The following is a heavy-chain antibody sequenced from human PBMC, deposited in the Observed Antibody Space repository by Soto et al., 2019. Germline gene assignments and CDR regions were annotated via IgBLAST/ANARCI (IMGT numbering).Heavy chain of an antibody. CDR1: GYTFTSYA. J-gene: IGHJ4*02. CDR3: ARGSSWSYFDY. Sequence: ASVKVSCKASGYTFTSYAMHWVRQAPGQRLEWMGWINAGNGNTKYSQKFQGRVTITRDTSTTIIYMELSSLRSEDTAVYYCARGSSWSYFDYWGQGTLVTVPS. V-gene: IGHV1-3*01. D-gene: IGHD6-13*01. CDR2: INAGNGNT.